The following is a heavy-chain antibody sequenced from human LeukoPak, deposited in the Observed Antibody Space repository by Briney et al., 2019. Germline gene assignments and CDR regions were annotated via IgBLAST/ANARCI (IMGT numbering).Heavy chain of an antibody. CDR2: ISGSGGST. D-gene: IGHD3-10*01. CDR1: GFTFSSYA. J-gene: IGHJ3*02. V-gene: IGHV3-23*01. CDR3: AKDPALWFGEPSDAFDI. Sequence: GSLRLSCAASGFTFSSYAMSWVRQAPGKGLEWVSAISGSGGSTYYADSVKGRFTISRDNSKNTLYLQMNSLRAEDTAVYYCAKDPALWFGEPSDAFDIWGQGTMVTVSS.